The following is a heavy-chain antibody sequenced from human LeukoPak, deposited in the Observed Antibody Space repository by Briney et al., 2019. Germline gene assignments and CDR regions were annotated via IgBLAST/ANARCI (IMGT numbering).Heavy chain of an antibody. J-gene: IGHJ6*02. CDR2: IWYDGSNK. Sequence: GGSLRLSCAASGFTFSSYGMHWVRQAPGKGLEWVAVIWYDGSNKYYADSVKGRFTISRDNSKNTLYLQMNSLGAEDTAVYYCARDKAPAFGSSWYGPDSYYYYGMDVWGQGTTVTVSS. D-gene: IGHD6-13*01. V-gene: IGHV3-33*01. CDR3: ARDKAPAFGSSWYGPDSYYYYGMDV. CDR1: GFTFSSYG.